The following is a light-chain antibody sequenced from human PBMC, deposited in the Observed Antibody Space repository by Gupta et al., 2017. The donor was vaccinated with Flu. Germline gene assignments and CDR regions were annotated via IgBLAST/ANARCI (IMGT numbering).Light chain of an antibody. CDR2: LNSDGSH. CDR3: QTGGTGIQV. J-gene: IGLJ3*02. V-gene: IGLV4-69*01. CDR1: SGHSSYA. Sequence: QLVLTQSPSASASLGASVTLTCTLSSGHSSYAIAWHPQQPEQGPRYLMKLNSDGSHSKGDGIPDRSSGSSSGADRYLTIARREAEDEDYYYCQTGGTGIQVFGGGTKLTVL.